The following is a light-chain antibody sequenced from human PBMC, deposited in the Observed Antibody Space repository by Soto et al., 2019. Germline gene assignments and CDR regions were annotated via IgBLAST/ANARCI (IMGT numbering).Light chain of an antibody. V-gene: IGKV3-15*01. CDR2: GAS. Sequence: EIVMTEARRTMTMYRGERATLSCRARQSVSSNLAWYQQKPGQAPRLLIYGASTRATGIPARFSGSGSGTEFTLTISSLQSEDFAVYYCQQYNNWPPLTLGGGTKVDI. J-gene: IGKJ4*01. CDR3: QQYNNWPPLT. CDR1: QSVSSN.